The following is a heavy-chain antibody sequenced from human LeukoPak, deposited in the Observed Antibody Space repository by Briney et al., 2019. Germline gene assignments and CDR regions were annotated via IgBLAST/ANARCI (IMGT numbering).Heavy chain of an antibody. CDR3: ARDADYDILTGYEYYFDY. J-gene: IGHJ4*02. Sequence: GGSLRLSCAASGFTFSSYWMSWVRQAPGKGLEWVANIKQDGSEKYYADSVKGRFTISRDNAKNSLYLQMNSLRAEDTAVYYCARDADYDILTGYEYYFDYWGQGTLVTVSS. CDR1: GFTFSSYW. CDR2: IKQDGSEK. D-gene: IGHD3-9*01. V-gene: IGHV3-7*01.